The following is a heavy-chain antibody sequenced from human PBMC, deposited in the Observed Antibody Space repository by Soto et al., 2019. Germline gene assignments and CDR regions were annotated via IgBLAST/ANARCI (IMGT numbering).Heavy chain of an antibody. J-gene: IGHJ5*02. CDR2: SSSSGGTI. D-gene: IGHD2-15*01. V-gene: IGHV3-11*01. CDR3: ARVVGYCSGGSCQNWFDP. CDR1: GFTFTDYY. Sequence: PGGSLRLSCAASGFTFTDYYMSWIRQAPGKGLEWVSYSSSSGGTIYYADSVKGRFTISRDNAKNSLYLQMNSLRAEDTAVYYCARVVGYCSGGSCQNWFDPWGQGTLVTVSS.